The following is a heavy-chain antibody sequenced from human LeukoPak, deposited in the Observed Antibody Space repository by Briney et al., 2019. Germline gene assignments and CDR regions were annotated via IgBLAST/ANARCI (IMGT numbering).Heavy chain of an antibody. J-gene: IGHJ3*02. CDR2: ISWNSGNI. CDR1: GFLFDDYA. CDR3: AKSLRGYSYGYQGTDAFDI. V-gene: IGHV3-9*01. D-gene: IGHD5-18*01. Sequence: DRSLRLSCAASGFLFDDYAMHWVRQALGKGLQWVSGISWNSGNIGYADSVKGRFTISRDNAKNSLYLQMNSLRVEDTALYYCAKSLRGYSYGYQGTDAFDIWGQGTMVTVSS.